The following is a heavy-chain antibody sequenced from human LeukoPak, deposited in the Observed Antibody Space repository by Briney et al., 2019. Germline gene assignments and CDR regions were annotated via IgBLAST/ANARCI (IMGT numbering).Heavy chain of an antibody. V-gene: IGHV1-18*01. CDR3: ARATKIAGGGSVDY. CDR2: ISAYNGNT. J-gene: IGHJ4*02. CDR1: GYTFTSFG. Sequence: ASVKVSCKASGYTFTSFGISWVRQAPGQGLEWMRWISAYNGNTKSAQKLQGRATMATDTSSSTAYMELRRLRSDDTAMYYCARATKIAGGGSVDYWGQGALVTVSS. D-gene: IGHD6-13*01.